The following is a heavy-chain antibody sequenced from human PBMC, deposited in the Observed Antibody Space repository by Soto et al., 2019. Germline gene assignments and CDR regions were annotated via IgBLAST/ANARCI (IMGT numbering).Heavy chain of an antibody. V-gene: IGHV6-1*01. CDR1: GDSVSSNSAA. J-gene: IGHJ6*02. Sequence: TLSLTCAISGDSVSSNSAAWNWIRQSPSRGLEWLGRTYYRSKWYNDYAVSVKSRITINPDTSKNQFSLQLNSVTPEDTAVYYCARVFKNLASTVTTWGMDVWGQGTTVTVSS. CDR3: ARVFKNLASTVTTWGMDV. CDR2: TYYRSKWYN. D-gene: IGHD4-17*01.